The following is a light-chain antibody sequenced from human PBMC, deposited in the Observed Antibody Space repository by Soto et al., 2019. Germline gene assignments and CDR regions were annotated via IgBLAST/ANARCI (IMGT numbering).Light chain of an antibody. CDR2: GAS. CDR3: RQYNNWLRT. CDR1: QSVGTN. V-gene: IGKV3-15*01. Sequence: EIVMTQSPATLSVSPGERATLSCRASQSVGTNLAWSQQKPGQAPRLLIYGASTRATGIPARFSGSGSGTEFTLTISSLQSEDFAIYYCRQYNNWLRTFGGGTKVDIK. J-gene: IGKJ4*01.